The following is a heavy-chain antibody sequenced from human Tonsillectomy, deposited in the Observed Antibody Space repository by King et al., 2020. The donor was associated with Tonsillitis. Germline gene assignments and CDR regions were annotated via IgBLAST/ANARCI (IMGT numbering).Heavy chain of an antibody. CDR3: AKEGLVSRHFDY. J-gene: IGHJ4*02. Sequence: VQLVESGGGLVQPGGSLRLSCAASGFTFSSYAMSWVRQAPGKGLEWVSSISTSGGSTYYADSVKGRFTISRDNSKNTLCLQMNSLTAEDTAVFYCAKEGLVSRHFDYWGQGTLVTVSS. D-gene: IGHD3-9*01. V-gene: IGHV3-23*04. CDR2: ISTSGGST. CDR1: GFTFSSYA.